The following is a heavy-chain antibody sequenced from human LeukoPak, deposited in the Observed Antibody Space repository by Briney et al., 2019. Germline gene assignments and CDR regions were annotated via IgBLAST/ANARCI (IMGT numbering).Heavy chain of an antibody. CDR2: ISYDGSNK. Sequence: PGGSLRLSCAASGFTFSSYGMHWVRQAPGKGLEWVAVISYDGSNKYYADSVKGRFTISRDNSKNTLYLQMNSLRAEDTAVYYCARGGSRGGSYSVFWGQGTLVTVSS. D-gene: IGHD1-26*01. V-gene: IGHV3-30*03. CDR3: ARGGSRGGSYSVF. J-gene: IGHJ4*02. CDR1: GFTFSSYG.